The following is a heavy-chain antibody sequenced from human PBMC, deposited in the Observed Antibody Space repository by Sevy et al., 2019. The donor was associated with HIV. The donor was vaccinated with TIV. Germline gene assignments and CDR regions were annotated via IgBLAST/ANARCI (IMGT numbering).Heavy chain of an antibody. CDR2: MFFSGNT. CDR3: ARQGGIVDRAFDD. D-gene: IGHD2-21*01. V-gene: IGHV4-39*01. CDR1: GGSISRSSYD. Sequence: SETLSLTCTVSGGSISRSSYDWGWIRQPPGKGLEWIGSMFFSGNTYYNPSLKSRVTIFVDRSKNQISLRLTSVTAADTAVYYCARQGGIVDRAFDDWGQGTLVTVSS. J-gene: IGHJ4*02.